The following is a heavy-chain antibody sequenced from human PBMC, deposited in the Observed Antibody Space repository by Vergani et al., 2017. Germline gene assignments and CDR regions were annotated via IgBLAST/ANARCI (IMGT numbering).Heavy chain of an antibody. Sequence: QVQLVQSGAEVKKPGSSVKVSCKASGGTFSSYAISWVRQAPGQGLEWMGGIIPIFGTANYAQKFQGRVTITADKSTSTAYMELSSLRSEDTAVYYCAGGGSYYDSSGYYERPFDYWGQGTLVTVSS. CDR3: AGGGSYYDSSGYYERPFDY. D-gene: IGHD3-22*01. V-gene: IGHV1-69*06. CDR2: IIPIFGTA. CDR1: GGTFSSYA. J-gene: IGHJ4*02.